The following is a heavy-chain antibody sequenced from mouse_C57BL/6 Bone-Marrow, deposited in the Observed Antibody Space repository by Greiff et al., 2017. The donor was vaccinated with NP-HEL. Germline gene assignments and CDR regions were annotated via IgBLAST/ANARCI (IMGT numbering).Heavy chain of an antibody. V-gene: IGHV1-18*01. D-gene: IGHD1-1*01. Sequence: EVQLQQSGPELVKPGASVKIPCKASGYTFTDYNMDWVKQSHGKSLEWIGDINPNNGGTIYNQKFKGKATLTVDKSSSTAYMELRSLTSEDTAVYYCARPHSTVVPYYAMDYWGQGTSVTVSS. CDR3: ARPHSTVVPYYAMDY. CDR2: INPNNGGT. J-gene: IGHJ4*01. CDR1: GYTFTDYN.